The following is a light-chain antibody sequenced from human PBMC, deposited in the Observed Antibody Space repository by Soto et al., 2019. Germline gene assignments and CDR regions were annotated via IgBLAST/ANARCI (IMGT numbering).Light chain of an antibody. CDR3: LQDYGDSWT. CDR2: TAS. J-gene: IGKJ1*01. CDR1: QSINTY. Sequence: DIQMTQSPSSLSASVGDRVTITCRTSQSINTYLNWYQQKPGKAPKLLIHTASTLQSGVPSRFSGSRSGTEFTLTISSLQPEDFASYYCLQDYGDSWTFGQGTKVDIK. V-gene: IGKV1-39*01.